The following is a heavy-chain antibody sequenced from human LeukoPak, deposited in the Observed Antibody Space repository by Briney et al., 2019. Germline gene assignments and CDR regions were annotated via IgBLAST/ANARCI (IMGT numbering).Heavy chain of an antibody. J-gene: IGHJ4*02. CDR1: GFPFSNFA. V-gene: IGHV3-21*01. D-gene: IGHD6-13*01. CDR3: ARIGAGSSRDY. CDR2: IVGSSST. Sequence: GGSLTLSCAASGFPFSNFAMTWVRQAPGKGLEWVSYIVGSSSTYYADSLKGRFTISRDNAKNSLYLQMNSLRAEDTAVYYCARIGAGSSRDYWGQGTLVTVSS.